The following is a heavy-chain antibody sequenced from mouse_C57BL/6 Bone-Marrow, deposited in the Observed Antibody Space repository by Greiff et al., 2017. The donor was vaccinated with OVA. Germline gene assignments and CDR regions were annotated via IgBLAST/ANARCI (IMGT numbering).Heavy chain of an antibody. CDR1: GYTFTDYY. CDR3: ARALYYDYEGGFDY. V-gene: IGHV1-75*01. Sequence: QVQLQQSGPELVKPGASVKISCKASGYTFTDYYINWVKQRPGQGLEWIGWIFPGSGSTYYNEKLKGKATLTVDKSSSTAYMLLSSLPSEDSAVYFCARALYYDYEGGFDYWGQGTTLTVSS. D-gene: IGHD2-4*01. CDR2: IFPGSGST. J-gene: IGHJ2*01.